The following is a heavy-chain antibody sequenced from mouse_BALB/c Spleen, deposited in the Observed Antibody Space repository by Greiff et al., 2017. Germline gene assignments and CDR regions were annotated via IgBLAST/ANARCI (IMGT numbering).Heavy chain of an antibody. V-gene: IGHV1S29*02. CDR3: AMGYDDYYFDD. CDR1: GYTFTDYN. D-gene: IGHD2-14*01. CDR2: IYPYNGGT. Sequence: DVHLVESGPELVKPGASVKISCKASGYTFTDYNMHWVKQSHGKSLEWIGYIYPYNGGTGYNQKFKSKATLTVDNSSSTAYMELRSLTSEDSAVYYCAMGYDDYYFDDWGQGTTLTVSS. J-gene: IGHJ2*01.